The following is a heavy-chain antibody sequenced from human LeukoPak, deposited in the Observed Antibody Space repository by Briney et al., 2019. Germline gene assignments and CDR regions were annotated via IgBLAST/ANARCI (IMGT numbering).Heavy chain of an antibody. J-gene: IGHJ4*02. CDR2: IYYSGST. CDR3: AREPTYYDYVDY. Sequence: SETLSLTCTVSGGSISSYYWSWIRQPPGKGLEWIGYIYYSGSTNYNPSLKSRVTISVDTSKNQFSLKLSSVTAADTAVYYCAREPTYYDYVDYWGQGTLVTVSS. CDR1: GGSISSYY. D-gene: IGHD3-16*01. V-gene: IGHV4-59*12.